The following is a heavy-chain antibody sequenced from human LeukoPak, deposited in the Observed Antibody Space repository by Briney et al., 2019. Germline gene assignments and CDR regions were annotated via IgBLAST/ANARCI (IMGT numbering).Heavy chain of an antibody. J-gene: IGHJ4*02. CDR3: AKDYXTPAH. CDR1: GFTFSSYG. V-gene: IGHV3-33*06. Sequence: HPGTSLRLSCAASGFTFSSYGMHWVRQAPGKGLEWVAVIWYDGTNKYYADSVKGRFTISRDNSKNTLYLQMNSLKAEDTAVYYCAKDYXTPAHWGQGILVIVSS. CDR2: IWYDGTNK.